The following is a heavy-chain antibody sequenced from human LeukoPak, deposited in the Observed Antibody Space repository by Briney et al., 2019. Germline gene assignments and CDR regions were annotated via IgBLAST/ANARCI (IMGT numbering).Heavy chain of an antibody. Sequence: GGSLRLSCAASGFNFSSYGMYCVRQAPGKGLEWLASISYDENIKDYSDSVKGRFTVSRDNSKNTLHLQMNSLRAEDSAMYYCVRHLGWSDYSGQGTLVTVSS. D-gene: IGHD6-19*01. CDR2: ISYDENIK. J-gene: IGHJ4*01. V-gene: IGHV3-30*03. CDR1: GFNFSSYG. CDR3: VRHLGWSDY.